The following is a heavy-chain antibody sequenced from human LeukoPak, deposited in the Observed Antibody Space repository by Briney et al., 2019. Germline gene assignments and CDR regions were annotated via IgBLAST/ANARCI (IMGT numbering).Heavy chain of an antibody. CDR2: IYYGGTSGNT. Sequence: PSETLSLTCTVPGGSISSTGSDWGWIRQPPGKGLEWIASIYYGGTSGNTYYNPSLRSRLTIPVDTSKNQFSLRLNSVTAADTAVYYCVRHGSYYRRIDYWGQGTLVTVSS. CDR1: GGSISSTGSD. CDR3: VRHGSYYRRIDY. D-gene: IGHD1-26*01. J-gene: IGHJ4*02. V-gene: IGHV4-39*01.